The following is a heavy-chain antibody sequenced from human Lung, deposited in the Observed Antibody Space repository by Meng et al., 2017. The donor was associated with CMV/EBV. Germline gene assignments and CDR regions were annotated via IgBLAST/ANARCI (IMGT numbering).Heavy chain of an antibody. V-gene: IGHV1-2*02. CDR3: AREGRRSGYDNWFDP. J-gene: IGHJ5*02. D-gene: IGHD3-22*01. CDR2: INPNSSDT. Sequence: STYTFTGYYMHWVRQDPGQGLEWMGWINPNSSDTNYAQKFQGRVIMTRDTSISTAYMELSRLTSDDTAVYYCAREGRRSGYDNWFDPWGQGTLVTVSS. CDR1: TYTFTGYY.